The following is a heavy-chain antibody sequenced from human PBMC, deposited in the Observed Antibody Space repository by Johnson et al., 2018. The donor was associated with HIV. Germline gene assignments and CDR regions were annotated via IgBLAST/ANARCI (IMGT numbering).Heavy chain of an antibody. CDR2: ISYGGTYK. Sequence: QVQLVESGGGVVQPGRSLRVSCAASGFSFGSYGMHWVRQAPGKGLEWVAIISYGGTYKYYADAVKGRFTISRDNSNNTLSLQMNSLRAEDTAVYYCAKERSWAFDIWGQGTMVTVS. CDR1: GFSFGSYG. D-gene: IGHD7-27*01. V-gene: IGHV3-30*18. CDR3: AKERSWAFDI. J-gene: IGHJ3*02.